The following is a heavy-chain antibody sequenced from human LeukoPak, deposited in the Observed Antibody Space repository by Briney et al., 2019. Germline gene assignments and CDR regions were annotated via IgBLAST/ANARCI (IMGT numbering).Heavy chain of an antibody. V-gene: IGHV3-66*01. Sequence: GGSLRLSCAASGFTVSSNYMSWVRQAPGKGLEWVSVIYSGGRTYYADSVKGRFTISRDNSKNTLYLQMSSLRAEDTAVYYCARDFIPESYDYWGQGTLVTVSS. J-gene: IGHJ4*02. D-gene: IGHD2-21*01. CDR1: GFTVSSNY. CDR3: ARDFIPESYDY. CDR2: IYSGGRT.